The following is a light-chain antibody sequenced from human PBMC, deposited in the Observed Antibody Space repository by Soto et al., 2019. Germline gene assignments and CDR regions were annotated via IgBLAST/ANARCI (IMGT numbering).Light chain of an antibody. J-gene: IGKJ3*01. CDR1: QSLLHSNGHNY. CDR3: MQALQTAFT. Sequence: DIVMTQSPLSLPVTPGDPASISCKSSQSLLHSNGHNYLAWYLQRPGQSPQLLIYWGSNRASGVPDRFNGSGSGTDFTLKISRVEAEDVGIYYCMQALQTAFTFGPGTKVDIK. V-gene: IGKV2-28*01. CDR2: WGS.